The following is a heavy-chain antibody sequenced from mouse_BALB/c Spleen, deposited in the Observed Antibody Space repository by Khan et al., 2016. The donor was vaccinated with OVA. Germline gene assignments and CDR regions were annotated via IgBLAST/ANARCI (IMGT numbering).Heavy chain of an antibody. CDR2: ISRGGDYT. Sequence: EVELVESGGDLVKPGGSLKLSCAASGFTFSIYGMSWVRQTPDKRLEWVATISRGGDYTYYPDSVKGRFTISRDNAKNTLYLQMSSLKSEDTAMYYCSRRGFYGMDCWGQGTSVTVSA. CDR3: SRRGFYGMDC. V-gene: IGHV5-6*01. J-gene: IGHJ4*01. CDR1: GFTFSIYG.